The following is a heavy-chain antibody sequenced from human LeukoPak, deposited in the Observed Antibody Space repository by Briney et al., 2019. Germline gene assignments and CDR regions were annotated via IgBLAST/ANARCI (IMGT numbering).Heavy chain of an antibody. CDR1: GFTFDDYA. Sequence: GRSLRLSCAASGFTFDDYAMHWVRQAPGKGLEWVSGISWNGGNTGYADSVKGRFTISRDNAKNSLYLQMNSLRAEDTAVYYCARSHPTVTIDYWGQGTLVTVSS. CDR2: ISWNGGNT. D-gene: IGHD4-17*01. J-gene: IGHJ4*02. V-gene: IGHV3-9*01. CDR3: ARSHPTVTIDY.